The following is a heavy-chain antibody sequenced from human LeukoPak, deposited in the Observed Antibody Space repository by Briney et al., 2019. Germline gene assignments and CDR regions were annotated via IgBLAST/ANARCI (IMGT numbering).Heavy chain of an antibody. J-gene: IGHJ3*02. CDR2: IYNSGST. CDR3: ARGPQYCSDGSCYSYAFDI. Sequence: SETLSLTCTVSGGSISTSYWSWIRQPPGKGLEWIGYIYNSGSTNYNPSLKSRVTISVDTSKNQFSLKLSSVTAADTAVYYCARGPQYCSDGSCYSYAFDIWGQGTMVTVSS. V-gene: IGHV4-59*01. CDR1: GGSISTSY. D-gene: IGHD2-15*01.